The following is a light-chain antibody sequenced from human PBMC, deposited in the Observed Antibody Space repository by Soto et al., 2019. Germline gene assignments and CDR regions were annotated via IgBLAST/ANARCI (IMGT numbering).Light chain of an antibody. CDR3: SSYTIGSTYG. CDR2: EVT. J-gene: IGLJ1*01. Sequence: QSVLTQPASVSASPRQSVTISCTGTSSDVGTCDDVSWYRQHPGKAPRLLIYEVTNRPSGGSNRFSGSESGDTASLTISGLQAEDEGDYYCSSYTIGSTYGFGSGTKV. CDR1: SSDVGTCDD. V-gene: IGLV2-14*01.